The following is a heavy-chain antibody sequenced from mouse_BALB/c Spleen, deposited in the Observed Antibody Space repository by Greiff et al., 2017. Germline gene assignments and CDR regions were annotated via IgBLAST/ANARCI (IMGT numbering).Heavy chain of an antibody. J-gene: IGHJ1*01. V-gene: IGHV3-2*02. CDR2: ISYSGST. Sequence: EVKLVESGPGLVKPSQSLSLTCTVTGYSITSDYAWNWIRQFPGNKLEWMGYISYSGSTSYNPSLKSRISITRDTSKNQFFLQLNSVTTEDTATYYCARSSQALRYFDVWGAGTTVTVSS. CDR1: GYSITSDYA. CDR3: ARSSQALRYFDV.